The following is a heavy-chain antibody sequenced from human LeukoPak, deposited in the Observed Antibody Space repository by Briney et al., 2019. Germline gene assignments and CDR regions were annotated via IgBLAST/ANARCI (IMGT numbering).Heavy chain of an antibody. J-gene: IGHJ4*01. CDR3: TREGDGYYFDS. Sequence: GGSLRLSCAAAGFRFSTYWMSWVRQAPGKGLEWVANIKQDGSEKYYVDSVKDRFTISRDNAKNSLYLQMNSLRAEDTAVYYCTREGDGYYFDSWGQGTLVTVSS. CDR1: GFRFSTYW. D-gene: IGHD3-3*01. V-gene: IGHV3-7*01. CDR2: IKQDGSEK.